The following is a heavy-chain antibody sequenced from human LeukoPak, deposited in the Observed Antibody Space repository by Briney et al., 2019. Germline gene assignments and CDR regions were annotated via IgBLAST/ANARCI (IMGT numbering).Heavy chain of an antibody. CDR1: GGSFSGYY. CDR3: ARVGFYYDSSGYYYGRPDWFDP. J-gene: IGHJ5*02. D-gene: IGHD3-22*01. Sequence: SETLSLTCAVYGGSFSGYYWSWIRQPPGKGLEWIGEINHSGSTNYNPSLKSRVTISVDTSKNHFSLRLSSVTAADTAVYYCARVGFYYDSSGYYYGRPDWFDPWGQGTLVTVSS. V-gene: IGHV4-34*01. CDR2: INHSGST.